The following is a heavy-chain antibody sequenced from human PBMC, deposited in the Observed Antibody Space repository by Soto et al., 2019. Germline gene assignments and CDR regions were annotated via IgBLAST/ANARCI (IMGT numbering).Heavy chain of an antibody. V-gene: IGHV4-59*01. CDR1: NCSSGTYY. Sequence: XETLSLTCTVSNCSSGTYYWTWVRQPPGKGLEWIGYVYYSGSTNYNPSLKSRVGMSIDTSKNQFSLELKSVTAADTATYFCVRDYLLTGFDNWGQGTLVTVSS. D-gene: IGHD3-9*01. CDR3: VRDYLLTGFDN. J-gene: IGHJ5*02. CDR2: VYYSGST.